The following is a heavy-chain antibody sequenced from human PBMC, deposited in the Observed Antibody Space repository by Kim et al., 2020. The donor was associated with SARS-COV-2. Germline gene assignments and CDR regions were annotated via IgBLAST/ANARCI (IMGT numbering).Heavy chain of an antibody. CDR1: GGSFSEYK. CDR2: INHSGGT. V-gene: IGHV4-34*01. J-gene: IGHJ6*01. CDR3: ERGRAGVVPAPVLGRGPYYDFYALDV. Sequence: SETLSLTCAVYGGSFSEYKWSWIRQAPGKGLEWIGEINHSGGTNLSPSLKSRLTISVDTSKSQFSLRLKSMTATDTAVYYCERGRAGVVPAPVLGRGPYYDFYALDVWGRGTTVAVSS. D-gene: IGHD2-2*02.